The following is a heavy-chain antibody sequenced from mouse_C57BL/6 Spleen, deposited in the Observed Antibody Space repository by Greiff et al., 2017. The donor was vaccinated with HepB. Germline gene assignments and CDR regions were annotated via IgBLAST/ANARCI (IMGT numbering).Heavy chain of an antibody. J-gene: IGHJ2*01. Sequence: GASVKMSCKASGYTFTSYTMHWVKQRPGQGLEWIGYINPSSGYTKYNQKFKDKATLTADKSSSTAYMQLSSLTSEDSAVYYCARHLYYFDYWGQGTTLTVSS. CDR2: INPSSGYT. CDR3: ARHLYYFDY. V-gene: IGHV1-4*01. CDR1: GYTFTSYT.